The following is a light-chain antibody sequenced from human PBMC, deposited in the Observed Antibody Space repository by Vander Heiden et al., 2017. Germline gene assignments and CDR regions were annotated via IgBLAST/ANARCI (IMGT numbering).Light chain of an antibody. J-gene: IGKJ2*01. CDR1: QSVLYSSNNKNY. CDR3: QQYYSTPS. Sequence: DIVMTQTPDSLAGSLGERATINCKSSQSVLYSSNNKNYLAWYKQKPGQPPTLLIYWASTRESGVPDRFSGSGSETDFTLTISSLQAEDVTVYYCQQYYSTPSFGQGTKLEIK. CDR2: WAS. V-gene: IGKV4-1*01.